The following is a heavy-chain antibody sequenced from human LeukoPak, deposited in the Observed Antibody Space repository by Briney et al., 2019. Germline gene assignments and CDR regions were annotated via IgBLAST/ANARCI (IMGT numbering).Heavy chain of an antibody. D-gene: IGHD4-17*01. CDR2: INPNSGGT. V-gene: IGHV1-2*02. J-gene: IGHJ3*02. CDR3: ARYGDYGYDAFDI. CDR1: GYTFTGYY. Sequence: ASVKVSCKASGYTFTGYYMHWVRQAPGQGLEWMGWINPNSGGTNYAQKFQGRVTMTRDTSISTAYMELSSLRSDDTAVYYCARYGDYGYDAFDIWGQGTMVTVSS.